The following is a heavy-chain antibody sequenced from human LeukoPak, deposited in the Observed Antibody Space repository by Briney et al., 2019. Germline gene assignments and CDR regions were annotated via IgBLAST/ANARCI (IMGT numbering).Heavy chain of an antibody. CDR3: ARESFTTVTSATDAFDI. D-gene: IGHD4-17*01. J-gene: IGHJ3*02. V-gene: IGHV1-2*02. CDR1: GYTFTGYY. CDR2: INPNSGGT. Sequence: GASVKVSCKASGYTFTGYYMHWVRQAPGQGLEWVGWINPNSGGTNYAQKFQGRVTMTRDTSISTAYMELSRLRSDDTAVYYCARESFTTVTSATDAFDIWGQGTMVTVSS.